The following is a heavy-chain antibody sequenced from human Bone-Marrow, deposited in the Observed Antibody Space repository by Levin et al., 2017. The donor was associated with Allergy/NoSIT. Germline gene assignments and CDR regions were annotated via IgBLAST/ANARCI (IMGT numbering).Heavy chain of an antibody. CDR2: ISASGSTT. Sequence: RGESLKISCAASGFTFSKFAMNWVRQAPGKGLEWVSGISASGSTTYYTHSVRSRFTISRDNSKNTLDLQMDSLRDDDTALYYCAKNLRYSGSANHYKALDAFDIWGHGTLVTVSS. CDR3: AKNLRYSGSANHYKALDAFDI. V-gene: IGHV3-23*01. D-gene: IGHD3-10*01. J-gene: IGHJ3*02. CDR1: GFTFSKFA.